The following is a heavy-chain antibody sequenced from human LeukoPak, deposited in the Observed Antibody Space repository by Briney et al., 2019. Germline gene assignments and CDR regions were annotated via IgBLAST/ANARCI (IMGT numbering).Heavy chain of an antibody. CDR1: GGAISTYY. V-gene: IGHV4-59*01. CDR3: ASWQERFGLDY. D-gene: IGHD3-16*01. J-gene: IGHJ4*02. CDR2: SYYGGRT. Sequence: PSETLSLTCAVSGGAISTYYWSWIRQPPGKGLEWIGSSYYGGRTNYNPSLKSRVTISVDTSKNQFSLKLTSVTAADTAVYYCASWQERFGLDYWGQGTLVTVSS.